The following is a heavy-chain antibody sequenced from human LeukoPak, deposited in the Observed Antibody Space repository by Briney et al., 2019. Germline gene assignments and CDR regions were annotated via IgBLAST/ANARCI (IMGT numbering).Heavy chain of an antibody. CDR3: ARGYSSGWYYFDY. V-gene: IGHV3-53*01. D-gene: IGHD6-19*01. CDR1: GFTVSSNY. Sequence: GGSLRLSCAASGFTVSSNYMSWVRQAPGKGLEWVSGIYSGGSTYYADSVKGRFTISRDNSKNTLNLQMNSLRAEDTAVYYCARGYSSGWYYFDYWGQGTPVTVSS. CDR2: IYSGGST. J-gene: IGHJ4*02.